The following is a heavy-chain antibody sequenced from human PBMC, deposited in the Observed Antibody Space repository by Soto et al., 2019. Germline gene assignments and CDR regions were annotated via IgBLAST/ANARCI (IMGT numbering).Heavy chain of an antibody. CDR1: GGSFSGYY. J-gene: IGHJ6*02. Sequence: SETLSLTCAVYGGSFSGYYWSWIRQPPGKGLEWIGEINHSGSTNYNPSLKSRVTISVDTSKNQFSLKLSSVTAADTAVYYCARGRSSSSWYWGHYGMDVWGQGTTVTVSS. CDR3: ARGRSSSSWYWGHYGMDV. CDR2: INHSGST. D-gene: IGHD6-13*01. V-gene: IGHV4-34*01.